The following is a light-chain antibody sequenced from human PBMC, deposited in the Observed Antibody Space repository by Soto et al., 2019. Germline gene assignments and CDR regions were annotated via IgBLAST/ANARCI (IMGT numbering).Light chain of an antibody. CDR3: SSYTSSSTVV. Sequence: QSALTQPASVSGSPGQSITISCTGTSSDVGGYNYVSWYLQHPGKAPKLMIYDVSNRPSGVSNRFSGSKSGNTASLTISGLQAEDEADYYFSSYTSSSTVVFGGGTKLTVL. J-gene: IGLJ2*01. V-gene: IGLV2-14*01. CDR1: SSDVGGYNY. CDR2: DVS.